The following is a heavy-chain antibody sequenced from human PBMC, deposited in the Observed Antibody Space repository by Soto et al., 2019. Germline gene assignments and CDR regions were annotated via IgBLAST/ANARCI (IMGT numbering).Heavy chain of an antibody. V-gene: IGHV1-3*01. CDR1: GYTFTSYA. D-gene: IGHD6-19*01. Sequence: GASVKVSCKASGYTFTSYAMHWVRQAPGQRLEWMGWINAGNGNTKYSQKFQGRVTITRDTSASTAYMELSSLRSEDTAVYYCARVYSSGWYFSAFDIWGQGTMVTVSS. CDR2: INAGNGNT. J-gene: IGHJ3*02. CDR3: ARVYSSGWYFSAFDI.